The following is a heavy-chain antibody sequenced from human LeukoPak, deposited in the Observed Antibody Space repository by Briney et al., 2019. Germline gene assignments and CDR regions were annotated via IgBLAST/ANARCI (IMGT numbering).Heavy chain of an antibody. CDR1: GFTFSSYW. Sequence: GGSLRLSCAASGFTFSSYWMSWVRQAPRKGLEWVANIKQDGSEKYYVDSVKGRFTISRDNAKNSLYLRMNSLRAEDTAVYYCARDPTGDVPGYYYGMDVWGQGTTVTVSS. D-gene: IGHD7-27*01. J-gene: IGHJ6*02. CDR3: ARDPTGDVPGYYYGMDV. V-gene: IGHV3-7*01. CDR2: IKQDGSEK.